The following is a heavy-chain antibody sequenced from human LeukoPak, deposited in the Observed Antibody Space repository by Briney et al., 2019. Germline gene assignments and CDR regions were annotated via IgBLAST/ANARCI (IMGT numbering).Heavy chain of an antibody. J-gene: IGHJ3*02. CDR1: GFTFSSYA. CDR2: ISGSGGST. CDR3: AKTEGTNYYDSSGYYYQHAFDI. D-gene: IGHD3-22*01. Sequence: PGGTLRLSCAASGFTFSSYAMSWVRQAPGKGLEWVSAISGSGGSTYYADSVKGRFTISRDNSKNTLYLQMNSLRAEDTAVYYCAKTEGTNYYDSSGYYYQHAFDIWGQGTMVTVSS. V-gene: IGHV3-23*01.